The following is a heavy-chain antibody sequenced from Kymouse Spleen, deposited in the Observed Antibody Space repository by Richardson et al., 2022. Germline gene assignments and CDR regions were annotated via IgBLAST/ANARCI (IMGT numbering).Heavy chain of an antibody. V-gene: IGHV3-15*01. CDR3: ELSGLYYGMDV. CDR2: IKSKTDGGTT. J-gene: IGHJ6*02. D-gene: IGHD1-7*01. Sequence: EVQLVESGGGLVKPGGSLRLSCAASGFTFSNAWMSWVRQAPGKGLEWVGRIKSKTDGGTTDYAAPVKGRFTISRDDSKNTLYLQMNSLKTEDTAVYYCELSGLYYGMDVWGQGTTVTVSS. CDR1: GFTFSNAW.